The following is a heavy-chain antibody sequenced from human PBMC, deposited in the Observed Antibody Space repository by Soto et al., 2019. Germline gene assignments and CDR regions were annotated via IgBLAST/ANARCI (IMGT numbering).Heavy chain of an antibody. Sequence: ASVKVSCKASGGTFSSYAISWVRQAPGQGLEWMGGIIPIFGTANYAQKFQGRVTITADESTSTAYMELSSLRSEDTAVYYCARDLGYGDYVLDYWGQGTLVTGSS. J-gene: IGHJ4*02. CDR1: GGTFSSYA. CDR3: ARDLGYGDYVLDY. V-gene: IGHV1-69*13. CDR2: IIPIFGTA. D-gene: IGHD4-17*01.